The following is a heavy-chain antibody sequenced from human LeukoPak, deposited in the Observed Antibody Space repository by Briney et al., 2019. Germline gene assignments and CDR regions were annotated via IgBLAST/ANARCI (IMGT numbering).Heavy chain of an antibody. Sequence: GGSLRLSCAASGFTFSSYAMSWVRQAPGKGLEWVSAISGSGGSTYYADSVKGRFTISRDNSKNTLYLQMNSLRAEDTSVYYCAKKPHYGDYWYYYYMDVWAKGTTVTVSS. CDR2: ISGSGGST. D-gene: IGHD4-17*01. V-gene: IGHV3-23*01. CDR3: AKKPHYGDYWYYYYMDV. J-gene: IGHJ6*03. CDR1: GFTFSSYA.